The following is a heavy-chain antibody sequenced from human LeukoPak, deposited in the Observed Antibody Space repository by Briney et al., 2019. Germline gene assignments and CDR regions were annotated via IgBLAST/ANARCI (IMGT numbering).Heavy chain of an antibody. CDR2: IYYSGST. CDR3: ARLGGAYNWFDP. CDR1: GGSISSSSYY. Sequence: PSETLSLTCTVSGGSISSSSYYWGWIRQPPGRGLEWIGNIYYSGSTYYNPSLKSRVTISVDTSKNQFSLKLSSVTAADTAVYYCARLGGAYNWFDPWGQGTLVTVSS. V-gene: IGHV4-39*07. D-gene: IGHD1-26*01. J-gene: IGHJ5*02.